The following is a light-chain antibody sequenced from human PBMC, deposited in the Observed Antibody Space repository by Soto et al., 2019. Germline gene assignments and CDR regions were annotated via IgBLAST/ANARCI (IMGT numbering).Light chain of an antibody. CDR2: GAS. V-gene: IGKV3-15*01. CDR1: QSVSSN. CDR3: RQYDNWPQT. J-gene: IGKJ1*01. Sequence: ESVMTQSPATLSVSPGERATLSCRASQSVSSNLAWYQQKPGQAPRLLIYGASTRATGIPARFSGSGSGTELTLTISSLRSEDFAVYFCRQYDNWPQTFGRGTKVDIK.